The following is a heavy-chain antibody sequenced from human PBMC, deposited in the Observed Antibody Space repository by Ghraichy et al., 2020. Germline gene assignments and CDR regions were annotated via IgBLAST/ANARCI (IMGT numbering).Heavy chain of an antibody. Sequence: GGSLRLSCAASGFTFSSYWMYWVRQAPGKGLVWVSRLNTDGSTTSYADSVRGRFTIFRDNAKNTLYLLLNSLRAEDTAVYYCTRGAWFDPQYYYYGLDVWGQGTTVTVSS. CDR1: GFTFSSYW. CDR2: LNTDGSTT. V-gene: IGHV3-74*01. D-gene: IGHD3-10*01. J-gene: IGHJ6*02. CDR3: TRGAWFDPQYYYYGLDV.